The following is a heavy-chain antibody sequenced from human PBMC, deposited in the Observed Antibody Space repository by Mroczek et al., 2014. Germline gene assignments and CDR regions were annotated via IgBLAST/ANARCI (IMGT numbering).Heavy chain of an antibody. D-gene: IGHD3-3*01. J-gene: IGHJ4*02. V-gene: IGHV3-11*01. Sequence: VQLQESGEAWSSLEGPSRLSCAASGFTFSDYYMSWIRQAPGKGLEWVSYISSSGSTIYYADSVKGRFTISRDNAKNSLYLQMNSLRAEDTAVYYCARVGYTTIFGVAQLDYWGQGTLVTVSS. CDR3: ARVGYTTIFGVAQLDY. CDR1: GFTFSDYY. CDR2: ISSSGSTI.